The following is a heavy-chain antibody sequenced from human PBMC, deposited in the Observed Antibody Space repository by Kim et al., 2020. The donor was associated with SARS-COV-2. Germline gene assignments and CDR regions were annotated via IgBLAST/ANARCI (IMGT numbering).Heavy chain of an antibody. CDR1: GGSISSYY. CDR3: ARDRWIQLWGWFDP. CDR2: IYYSGST. D-gene: IGHD5-18*01. V-gene: IGHV4-59*01. Sequence: SETLSLTCTVSGGSISSYYWSWIRQPPGKGLEWIGYIYYSGSTNYNPSLKSRVTISVDTSKNQFSLKLSSVTAADTAVYYCARDRWIQLWGWFDPWGQGTLVTVSS. J-gene: IGHJ5*02.